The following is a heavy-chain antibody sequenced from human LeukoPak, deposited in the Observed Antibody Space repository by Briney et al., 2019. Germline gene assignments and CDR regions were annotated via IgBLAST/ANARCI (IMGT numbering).Heavy chain of an antibody. CDR3: ARVGCSGSCFDY. D-gene: IGHD3-10*02. Sequence: SETLSLTCTVSGGSISSSSYYWGWIRQPPGKGLEWIGSIFYSGNTYYNPSLRSRVTIFVDTSKNQFSLKLSSVTAADTAVYYCARVGCSGSCFDYWGQGTLVTVSS. J-gene: IGHJ4*02. CDR2: IFYSGNT. V-gene: IGHV4-39*01. CDR1: GGSISSSSYY.